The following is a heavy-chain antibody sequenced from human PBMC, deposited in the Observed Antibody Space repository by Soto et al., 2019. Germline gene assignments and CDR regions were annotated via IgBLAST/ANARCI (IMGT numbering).Heavy chain of an antibody. V-gene: IGHV3-23*01. CDR2: ISGSGGRT. J-gene: IGHJ4*02. CDR1: GFTFTYYA. CDR3: AKGFDYIWGTYRYFDY. Sequence: EVQLLESGGGLVQPGGSLRLSCAASGFTFTYYALPWVRRAPGKGLEWVSVISGSGGRTYYADSVKGRFIISRDNSNNTLYLQMNNLRAEDTAVYYCAKGFDYIWGTYRYFDYWGQGSLVTVSS. D-gene: IGHD3-16*01.